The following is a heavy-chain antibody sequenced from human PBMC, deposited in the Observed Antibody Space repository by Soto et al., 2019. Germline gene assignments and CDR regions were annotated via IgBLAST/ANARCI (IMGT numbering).Heavy chain of an antibody. CDR1: GYTFTSYG. V-gene: IGHV1-18*01. CDR2: ISAYNGNT. Sequence: GASVQVSCKASGYTFTSYGISWVRQAPGQGLEWKGWISAYNGNTNYAQKLQGRVTMTTDTSTSTAYMALRSLRSDDTAVYYCARVGVTIFGVVIGDAFDIWGQGTMVTV. J-gene: IGHJ3*02. D-gene: IGHD3-3*01. CDR3: ARVGVTIFGVVIGDAFDI.